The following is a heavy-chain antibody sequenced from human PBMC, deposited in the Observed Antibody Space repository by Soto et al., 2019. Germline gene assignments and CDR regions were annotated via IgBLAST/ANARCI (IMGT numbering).Heavy chain of an antibody. D-gene: IGHD3-22*01. J-gene: IGHJ3*02. Sequence: SETLSLTCTVSGSSISSYYWSWIRQPPGKGLEWIGYIYYSGSTNYNPSLKSRVTISVDTSKNQFSLKLSSVTAADTAVYYCARVTYYYDSSGYSTDAFDIWGQGTMVTVSS. CDR1: GSSISSYY. CDR2: IYYSGST. V-gene: IGHV4-59*01. CDR3: ARVTYYYDSSGYSTDAFDI.